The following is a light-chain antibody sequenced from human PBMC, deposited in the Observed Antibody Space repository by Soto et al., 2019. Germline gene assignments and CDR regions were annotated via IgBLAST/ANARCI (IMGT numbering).Light chain of an antibody. CDR1: SSKIGAGYD. CDR2: DSF. Sequence: QAVVTQPPSVSGALGQTVTISCSGSSSKIGAGYDVHWYQQLPGTVPKLVIYDSFNRPSEVPDRFSGSKSGTSASLAITGLQAEDEAYYYCQAYDNSLGVSVLFGGGTKVTVL. V-gene: IGLV1-40*01. J-gene: IGLJ3*02. CDR3: QAYDNSLGVSVL.